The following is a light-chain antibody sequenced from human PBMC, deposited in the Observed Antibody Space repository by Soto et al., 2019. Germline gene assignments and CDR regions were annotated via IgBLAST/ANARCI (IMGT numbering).Light chain of an antibody. CDR3: NSSTNSETYV. CDR1: NSDVGSYNR. J-gene: IGLJ1*01. Sequence: QSALTQPASVSRSPGQSITIPCTGTNSDVGSYNRVSWYQQPPGTASRLIIYDVNNRPSGVSYRFSVSKSDNTASLTISGLHAEDEADYYCNSSTNSETYVFGTGTKVTAL. V-gene: IGLV2-18*02. CDR2: DVN.